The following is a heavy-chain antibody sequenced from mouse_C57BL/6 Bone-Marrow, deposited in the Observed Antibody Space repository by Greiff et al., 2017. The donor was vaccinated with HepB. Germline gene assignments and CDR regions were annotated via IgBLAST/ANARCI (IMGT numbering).Heavy chain of an antibody. V-gene: IGHV1-59*01. CDR2: IDPSDSYT. CDR1: GYTFTSYW. CDR3: ARKAYYSNLYYAMDY. Sequence: QVQLQQPGAELVRPGTSVKLSCKASGYTFTSYWMHWVKQRPGQGLEWIGVIDPSDSYTNYNQKFKGKATLTVATSSSTAYMQLSSLTSEDSAVYYCARKAYYSNLYYAMDYWGQGTSVTVSS. J-gene: IGHJ4*01. D-gene: IGHD2-5*01.